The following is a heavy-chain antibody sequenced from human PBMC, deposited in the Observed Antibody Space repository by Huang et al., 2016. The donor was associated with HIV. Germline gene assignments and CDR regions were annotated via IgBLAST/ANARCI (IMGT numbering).Heavy chain of an antibody. Sequence: QVELVQSGAEVKRPGASVRVSCKAAGYIFTKYGINWVRQAPGPGLEWMGWISAYNGNTNYAEKFQGRVTLTRDTSATTAYMGLRDVTSADTAVYYCARDHWYPLQNWFDLWGQGTLVTVSS. CDR2: ISAYNGNT. CDR1: GYIFTKYG. V-gene: IGHV1-18*01. D-gene: IGHD1-1*01. CDR3: ARDHWYPLQNWFDL. J-gene: IGHJ5*01.